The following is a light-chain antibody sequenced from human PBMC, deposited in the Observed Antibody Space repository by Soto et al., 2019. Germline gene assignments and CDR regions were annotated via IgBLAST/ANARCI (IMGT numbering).Light chain of an antibody. J-gene: IGLJ1*01. CDR3: SSYAGSNNFKV. V-gene: IGLV2-8*01. CDR2: EVS. Sequence: QAVVTQPPSASGSPGQSVTISCTGTSSDVGGYNYVSWYQQHPGKAPKLMIYEVSKRPSGVPDRFSGSKSGNTASLTVSGLQAEDEADYYCSSYAGSNNFKVFGTGTKLTVL. CDR1: SSDVGGYNY.